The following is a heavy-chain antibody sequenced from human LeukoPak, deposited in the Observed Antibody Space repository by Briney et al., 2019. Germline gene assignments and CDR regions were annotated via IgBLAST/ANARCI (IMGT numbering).Heavy chain of an antibody. J-gene: IGHJ4*02. V-gene: IGHV4-39*07. CDR1: GGSISSSSYY. CDR3: ARGKPYYGTTSGFDY. CDR2: IYYSGST. D-gene: IGHD3-10*01. Sequence: SETLSLTCTVSGGSISSSSYYWGWIRQPPGKGLEWIGSIYYSGSTYYNPSLKSRVTISVDTSKNQFSLKLNSVTAADTAVYYCARGKPYYGTTSGFDYWGQGTLVTVSS.